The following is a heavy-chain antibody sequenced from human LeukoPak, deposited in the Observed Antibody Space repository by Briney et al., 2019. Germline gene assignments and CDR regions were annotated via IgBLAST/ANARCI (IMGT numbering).Heavy chain of an antibody. V-gene: IGHV3-11*06. Sequence: NPGGSLRLSCAASGFTLSDYYMSWIRQAPGKGLEWVSYISSSSSYIYYADSVKGRFTISRDNAKNSLYLQMNSLRAEDTAVYYCARDPGVGRFLEWLSPFDYWGQGTLVTVSS. CDR3: ARDPGVGRFLEWLSPFDY. D-gene: IGHD3-3*01. CDR1: GFTLSDYY. J-gene: IGHJ4*02. CDR2: ISSSSSYI.